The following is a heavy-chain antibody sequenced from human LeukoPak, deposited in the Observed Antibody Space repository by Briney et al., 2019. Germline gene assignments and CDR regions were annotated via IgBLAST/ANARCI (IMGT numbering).Heavy chain of an antibody. CDR2: ISTNGDST. V-gene: IGHV3-64D*06. CDR1: GFSFRSYV. J-gene: IGHJ4*02. Sequence: GGSLRLSCSASGFSFRSYVMHWVRQAPGKGLDYVSAISTNGDSTYYADSVKGRFTISRDNSKNTLYLQMSSLRAEDTAVYYCVKDNPPFDSWGQGTLVTASS. CDR3: VKDNPPFDS.